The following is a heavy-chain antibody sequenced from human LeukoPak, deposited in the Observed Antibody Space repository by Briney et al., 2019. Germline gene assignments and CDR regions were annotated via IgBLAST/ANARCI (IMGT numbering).Heavy chain of an antibody. D-gene: IGHD3-10*01. V-gene: IGHV3-33*08. CDR3: ASVAFRGVIRGSDAFDI. Sequence: GGSLRLFCAASESTVSSNYMSWVRQAPGKGLEWVAVIWYDGSNKYYADSVKGRFTISRDNSKNTLYLQMNSLRAEDTAVYYCASVAFRGVIRGSDAFDIWGQGTMVTVSS. CDR2: IWYDGSNK. J-gene: IGHJ3*02. CDR1: ESTVSSNY.